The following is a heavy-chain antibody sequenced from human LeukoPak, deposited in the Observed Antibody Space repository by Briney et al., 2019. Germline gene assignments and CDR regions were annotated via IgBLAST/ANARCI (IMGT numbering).Heavy chain of an antibody. J-gene: IGHJ4*02. Sequence: HGESLKISCKGSGYSITNYWIGWVRQMPGKGLEWMGIIYPGDSETKYSPTFQGQVTISADKSISTAYLQWSSLKASDSAMYYCARDDFAGDSSGYIDYWGQGTLVTVSS. CDR1: GYSITNYW. D-gene: IGHD3-22*01. CDR2: IYPGDSET. CDR3: ARDDFAGDSSGYIDY. V-gene: IGHV5-51*01.